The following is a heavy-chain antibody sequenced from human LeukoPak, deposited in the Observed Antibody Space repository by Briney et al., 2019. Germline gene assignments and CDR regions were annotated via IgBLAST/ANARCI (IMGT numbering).Heavy chain of an antibody. CDR3: ATDHGVYKVRD. Sequence: PSETLSLTCTVSGASISAYYCSWIRQPPGKGLEWIGNIYNSGSTDYNPSLKGRATISVDTSKNHFTLRLSSVTAADTAVYYCATDHGVYKVRDWGQGTLVTVSS. CDR1: GASISAYY. V-gene: IGHV4-59*01. CDR2: IYNSGST. D-gene: IGHD5/OR15-5a*01. J-gene: IGHJ4*02.